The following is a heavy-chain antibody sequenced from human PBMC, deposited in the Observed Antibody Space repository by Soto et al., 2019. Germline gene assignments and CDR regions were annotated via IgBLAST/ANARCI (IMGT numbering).Heavy chain of an antibody. Sequence: PSETLSLTCTVSGGSISSGGYYWSWIRQHPGKGLEWIGYVYYSGSTYYNSSLKSRVTISVDTSKNHFSLQLSSVTAADAAVYFCARHSPGYYYFGMDVWGQGTTVTVSS. CDR1: GGSISSGGYY. CDR2: VYYSGST. V-gene: IGHV4-31*03. J-gene: IGHJ6*02. CDR3: ARHSPGYYYFGMDV. D-gene: IGHD2-21*01.